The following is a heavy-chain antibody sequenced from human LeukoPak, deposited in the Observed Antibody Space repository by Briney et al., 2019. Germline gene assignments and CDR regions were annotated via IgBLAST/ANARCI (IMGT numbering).Heavy chain of an antibody. CDR3: ARVYAWGVAFDI. V-gene: IGHV1-69*04. D-gene: IGHD3-16*01. J-gene: IGHJ3*02. CDR1: GGTFSSYA. Sequence: PGSSVKVSCKASGGTFSSYAISWVRQAPGQGLEWMGRIIPILGIANYAQKFQGRVTITADKSTSTAYMELSSLRSEDTAVYYCARVYAWGVAFDIWGQGTMVTVSS. CDR2: IIPILGIA.